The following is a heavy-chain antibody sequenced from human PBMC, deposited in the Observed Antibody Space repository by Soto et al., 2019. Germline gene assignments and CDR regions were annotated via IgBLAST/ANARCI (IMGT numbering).Heavy chain of an antibody. D-gene: IGHD2-15*01. J-gene: IGHJ4*02. CDR3: AKVACSGGGRYSVDY. CDR1: GFTFSSYA. Sequence: GGSLRLSCAASGFTFSSYAVTWVRQAPGKGLEWVSGISGSGVVASYADSVKGRFTIFRDNSKNTLYLQMNSLRGDDTALYYCAKVACSGGGRYSVDYWGQGTLVTVSS. CDR2: ISGSGVVA. V-gene: IGHV3-23*01.